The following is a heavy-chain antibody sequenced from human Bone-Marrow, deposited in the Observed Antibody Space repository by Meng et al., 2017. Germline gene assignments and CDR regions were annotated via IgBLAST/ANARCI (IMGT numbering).Heavy chain of an antibody. CDR2: IKSNSDGGTT. CDR3: ATGAAAADH. Sequence: EVSVVGLWVSWGTLGGSLSLSCDASGFSFTDAWMIWVRQAPGKGLEWVGRIKSNSDGGTTDYAAPVKGRFTISRDDSKNTLYLQMNSLITEDTAVYFCATGAAAADHWGQGTLVTVSS. CDR1: GFSFTDAW. D-gene: IGHD6-13*01. V-gene: IGHV3-15*01. J-gene: IGHJ4*02.